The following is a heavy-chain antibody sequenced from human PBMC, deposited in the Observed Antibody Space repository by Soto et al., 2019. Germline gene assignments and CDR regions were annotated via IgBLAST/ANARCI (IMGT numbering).Heavy chain of an antibody. Sequence: ASVKVSCKASGYTFTSYDINWVRQATGQGLEWMGWMNPNSGNTGYAQKFQGRVNMTRNTSISTAYMELSSLRSEDTAVYYCAREHSSSWRFDYWGRGTLVTVSS. CDR1: GYTFTSYD. CDR3: AREHSSSWRFDY. CDR2: MNPNSGNT. V-gene: IGHV1-8*01. J-gene: IGHJ4*02. D-gene: IGHD6-13*01.